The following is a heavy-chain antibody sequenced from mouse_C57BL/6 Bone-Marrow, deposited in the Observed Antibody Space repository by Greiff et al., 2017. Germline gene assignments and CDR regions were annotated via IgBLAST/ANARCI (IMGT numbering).Heavy chain of an antibody. CDR1: GFTFSSYA. J-gene: IGHJ4*01. D-gene: IGHD1-1*01. CDR2: ISSGGDYI. Sequence: EVKLMESGEGLVKPGGSLKLSCAASGFTFSSYAMSWVRQTPEKRLEWVAYISSGGDYIYYADTVKGRFTISRDNARNTLYLQMSSLKSEDTAMYYCTRGYYYGSIPYAMDYWGQGTSVTVSS. V-gene: IGHV5-9-1*02. CDR3: TRGYYYGSIPYAMDY.